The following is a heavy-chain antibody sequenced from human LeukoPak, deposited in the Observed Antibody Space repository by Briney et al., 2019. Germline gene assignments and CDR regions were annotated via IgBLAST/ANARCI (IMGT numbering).Heavy chain of an antibody. D-gene: IGHD5-12*01. Sequence: SETLSLTCTVSGYSISSGYYWGWIRQPPGKGLEWIGSIYHSGSTYYNPSLKSRVTISVDTSKNQLSLKLSSVTAADTAVYYCARVPYSGYAHLDYWGQGTLVTVSS. CDR3: ARVPYSGYAHLDY. CDR2: IYHSGST. V-gene: IGHV4-38-2*02. J-gene: IGHJ4*02. CDR1: GYSISSGYY.